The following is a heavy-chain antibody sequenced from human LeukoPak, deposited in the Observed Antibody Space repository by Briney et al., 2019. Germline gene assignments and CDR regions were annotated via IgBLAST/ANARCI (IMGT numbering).Heavy chain of an antibody. V-gene: IGHV3-21*01. CDR2: ISSSSSYI. CDR1: GFTFSSYS. D-gene: IGHD5-24*01. Sequence: GGSLRLSCAASGFTFSSYSMNWVRQAPGKGLEWVSSISSSSSYIYYADSVKGRFTIPRDDAKNSLYLQMNSLRAEDTAVYYCARAIGQRWLQLTGDYWGQGTLVTVSS. CDR3: ARAIGQRWLQLTGDY. J-gene: IGHJ4*02.